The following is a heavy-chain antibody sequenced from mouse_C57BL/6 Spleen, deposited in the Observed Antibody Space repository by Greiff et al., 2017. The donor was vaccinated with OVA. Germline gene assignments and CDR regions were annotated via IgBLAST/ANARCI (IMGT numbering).Heavy chain of an antibody. CDR2: IRNKANGYTT. CDR3: ARYRNYGYYYAMDY. J-gene: IGHJ4*01. V-gene: IGHV7-3*01. Sequence: DVKLVESGGGLVQPGGSLSLSCAASGFTFTDYYMSWVRQPPGKALEWLGFIRNKANGYTTEYSASVKGRFTISRDNSQSILYLQMNALRAEDSATYDCARYRNYGYYYAMDYWGQGTSVTVSS. D-gene: IGHD1-1*01. CDR1: GFTFTDYY.